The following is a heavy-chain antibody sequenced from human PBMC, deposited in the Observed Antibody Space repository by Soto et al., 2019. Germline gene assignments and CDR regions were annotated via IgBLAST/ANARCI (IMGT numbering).Heavy chain of an antibody. CDR3: AKKSEIAVPRYYFDL. V-gene: IGHV3-23*01. CDR2: MNGGGGST. Sequence: EVGLLESGGGLVQPGGSLRLSCAASGFTFGSYAMSWVRQAPGKGLEWVSSMNGGGGSTYYAESVQGRFTISRDNSKNTLYLQMNSLRVEDTAVYYCAKKSEIAVPRYYFDLWGQGPLVTVSS. CDR1: GFTFGSYA. D-gene: IGHD2-21*01. J-gene: IGHJ4*02.